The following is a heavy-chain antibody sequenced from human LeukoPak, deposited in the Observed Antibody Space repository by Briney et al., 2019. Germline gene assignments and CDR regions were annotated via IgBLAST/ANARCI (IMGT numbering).Heavy chain of an antibody. CDR2: IWFDGNNK. J-gene: IGHJ3*02. Sequence: GRSLRLSCAASGFTFSSYVMHWVRQAPGKGLEWVTIIWFDGNNKYYADSVKGRFTISRDNSKNTLYLQMNSLRAEDTAVYYCASARPTSSWTAFDIWGQGTIVTVSS. CDR3: ASARPTSSWTAFDI. V-gene: IGHV3-33*01. D-gene: IGHD6-13*01. CDR1: GFTFSSYV.